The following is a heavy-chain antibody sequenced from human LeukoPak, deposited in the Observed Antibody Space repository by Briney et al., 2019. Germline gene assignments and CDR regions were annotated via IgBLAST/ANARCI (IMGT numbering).Heavy chain of an antibody. V-gene: IGHV3-64*01. J-gene: IGHJ4*02. Sequence: GGCLRLSCAASGFTFSSYAMHWVRPAPGKGLEYVSAVSSNGGSTYYANSVKGRFTISRDNSKNTLYLQMGSLRAEDMAVYYCARPNGYSSGWYRFWGQGTLVTVSS. CDR2: VSSNGGST. CDR1: GFTFSSYA. CDR3: ARPNGYSSGWYRF. D-gene: IGHD6-19*01.